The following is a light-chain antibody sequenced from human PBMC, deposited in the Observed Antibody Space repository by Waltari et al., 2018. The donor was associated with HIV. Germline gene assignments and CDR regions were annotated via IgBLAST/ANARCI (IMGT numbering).Light chain of an antibody. V-gene: IGLV1-44*01. CDR3: AAWDDSLNGVM. CDR1: SSNIGSNA. Sequence: QSLLTQPPSASGTPGQRVSISCSGSSSNIGSNAVNWYQQLPGTAPKLLIYNNNQRPSVVPDRFSGSKSGTSASLAISGLQSEDEAAYYCAAWDDSLNGVMFGGGTTLTVL. CDR2: NNN. J-gene: IGLJ3*02.